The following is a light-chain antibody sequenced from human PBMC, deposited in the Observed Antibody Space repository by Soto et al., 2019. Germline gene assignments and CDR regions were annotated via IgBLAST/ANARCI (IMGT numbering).Light chain of an antibody. V-gene: IGKV3-20*01. CDR1: QSVTTGY. CDR3: QQFGDSLWT. CDR2: GTS. J-gene: IGKJ1*01. Sequence: ENVLKQSPDILYVYPGEGATLSCRASQSVTTGYLAWYQQKPGQAPRLLIYGTSSRATGVPDRFRASGSATDFTLTITRLEPEDFAVYYCQQFGDSLWTFGQGTRVEIK.